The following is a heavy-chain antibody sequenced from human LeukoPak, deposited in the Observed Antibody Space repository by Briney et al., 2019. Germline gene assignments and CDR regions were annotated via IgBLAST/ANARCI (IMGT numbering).Heavy chain of an antibody. V-gene: IGHV4-39*01. CDR1: GGSISSRSDY. J-gene: IGHJ6*03. CDR2: ISSSGST. D-gene: IGHD2-2*01. Sequence: PSETLSLTCTVSGGSISSRSDYWGWVRQPPGKGLEWIASISSSGSTYYNPSLKSRVSISVDSFRNQFSLKLSSVTAADTAVYYCARRRVLPPDVPDRADYYLGVWGKGTAVTVSS. CDR3: ARRRVLPPDVPDRADYYLGV.